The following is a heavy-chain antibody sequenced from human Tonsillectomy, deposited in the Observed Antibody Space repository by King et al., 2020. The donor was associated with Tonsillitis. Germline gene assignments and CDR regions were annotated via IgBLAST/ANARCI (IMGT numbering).Heavy chain of an antibody. J-gene: IGHJ3*02. V-gene: IGHV3-49*03. D-gene: IGHD3-10*01. CDR2: IRSKNYGGTP. CDR1: GFNFGAYA. Sequence: EVQLVESGGGLIQPGRSLRLSCTTSGFNFGAYAMSWFRRPPGKGLEWVGFIRSKNYGGTPEYAASVKGRFTISRDDSKSIAYLEMNSLKIEDTAFYYCTTPSGGAYNGFDIWGQGTMVTVSS. CDR3: TTPSGGAYNGFDI.